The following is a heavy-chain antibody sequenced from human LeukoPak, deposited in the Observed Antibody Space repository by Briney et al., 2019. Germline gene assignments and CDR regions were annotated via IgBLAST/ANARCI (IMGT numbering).Heavy chain of an antibody. Sequence: GGSLRLSCAASGFTLSSNYMSWVRHAPGKGLECVSVIYSGGNTYYADSVKGRFTISRDNSKNTLYLQMNSLRAEDTAVYYCARKTDSGGQGDYWGLGTLVTVSS. V-gene: IGHV3-66*01. D-gene: IGHD3-22*01. CDR3: ARKTDSGGQGDY. CDR1: GFTLSSNY. CDR2: IYSGGNT. J-gene: IGHJ4*02.